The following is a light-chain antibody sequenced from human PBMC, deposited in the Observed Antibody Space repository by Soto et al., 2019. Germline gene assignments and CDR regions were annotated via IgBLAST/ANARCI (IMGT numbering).Light chain of an antibody. CDR1: SSDIGRNT. V-gene: IGLV1-44*01. J-gene: IGLJ1*01. CDR3: ASWDDNVNPFYV. CDR2: SHN. Sequence: SVLTQAPPASGTPRQRITISCSGSSSDIGRNTVNWYQQLPGTAPKLLIYSHNQRPSGVPDRFSGSKSGTTASLAISGLQSEDEADYYCASWDDNVNPFYVFGTGTKVTVL.